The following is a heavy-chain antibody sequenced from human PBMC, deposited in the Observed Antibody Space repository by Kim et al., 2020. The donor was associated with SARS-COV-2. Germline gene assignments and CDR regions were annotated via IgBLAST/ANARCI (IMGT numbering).Heavy chain of an antibody. CDR2: ISYDGKKR. D-gene: IGHD7-27*01. J-gene: IGHJ6*04. CDR3: AKGPPLGDV. CDR1: GLNFNTYG. V-gene: IGHV3-30*18. Sequence: VGSLRLSCTASGLNFNTYGMHWVRQAPGKGLEWLALISYDGKKRYYGDSVKGRVTISRDNSKKSLYLQIGSLRPEDTALYYCAKGPPLGDVWGKGTTVIVSS.